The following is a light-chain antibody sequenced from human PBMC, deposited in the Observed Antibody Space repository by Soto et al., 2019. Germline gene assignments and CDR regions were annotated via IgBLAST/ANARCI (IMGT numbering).Light chain of an antibody. J-gene: IGKJ4*01. CDR3: QQYNKWPLT. Sequence: IQMNQSPSSLSASVGDRVAITCRASHNINTYLNWYQQRPGKAPRLLIYAASSVQGGVPSRFSGSGSGTDFTLTISSLQSEDFAVYYCQQYNKWPLTSGGGTKVDIK. CDR2: AAS. V-gene: IGKV1-39*01. CDR1: HNINTY.